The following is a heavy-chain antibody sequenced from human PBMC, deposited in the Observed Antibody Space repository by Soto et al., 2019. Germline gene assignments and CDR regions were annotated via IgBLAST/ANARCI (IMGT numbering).Heavy chain of an antibody. CDR1: GYTFTGYY. D-gene: IGHD3-22*01. CDR2: INPYSGGT. J-gene: IGHJ6*03. Sequence: ASVNVSCKSSGYTFTGYYIHWVRQAPGQGLEWMGWINPYSGGTKYAQKFQGRVTMTRDTSISTAYMELSRLRSDDTAIYYCAKAYDKGYMDVWGQGTTVTVSS. CDR3: AKAYDKGYMDV. V-gene: IGHV1-2*02.